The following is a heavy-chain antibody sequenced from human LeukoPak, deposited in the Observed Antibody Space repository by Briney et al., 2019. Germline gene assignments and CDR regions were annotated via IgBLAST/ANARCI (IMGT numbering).Heavy chain of an antibody. D-gene: IGHD3-3*01. CDR2: INPYSGGT. CDR3: ARGSDYGDY. V-gene: IGHV1-2*04. CDR1: GYTFTGYY. Sequence: GASVKVSCKASGYTFTGYYIHWVRQAPGQGLEWMGWINPYSGGTTYAQKFQGWLTMTRDTSINTAYMELRSLRSEDTAVYYCARGSDYGDYWGQGTLVTVSS. J-gene: IGHJ4*02.